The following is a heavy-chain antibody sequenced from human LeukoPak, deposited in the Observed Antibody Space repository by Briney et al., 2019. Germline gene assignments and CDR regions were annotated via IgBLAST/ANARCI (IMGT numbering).Heavy chain of an antibody. CDR3: ARVQSNTAMANWYFDL. CDR2: IWYDGSNK. Sequence: GGSLRLSCAASGFTFSSYWMHWVRQAPGKGLEWVAVIWYDGSNKYYADSVKGRFTISRDNSKNTLYLQMNSLRAEDTAVYYCARVQSNTAMANWYFDLWGRGTLVTVSS. D-gene: IGHD5-18*01. V-gene: IGHV3-33*08. J-gene: IGHJ2*01. CDR1: GFTFSSYW.